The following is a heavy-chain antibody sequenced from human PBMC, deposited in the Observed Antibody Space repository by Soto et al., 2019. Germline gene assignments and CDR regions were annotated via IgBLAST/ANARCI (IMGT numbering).Heavy chain of an antibody. Sequence: SETLSLTCTVSGGSISSYYWSWIRQPPGKGLGWIGYIYYSGSTNYNPSLKSRVTISVDTSKNQFSLKLSSVTAADTAVYYCATGLISSGWDYYYYYGMDVRGQGTTVTVSS. CDR2: IYYSGST. D-gene: IGHD6-19*01. V-gene: IGHV4-59*01. CDR1: GGSISSYY. CDR3: ATGLISSGWDYYYYYGMDV. J-gene: IGHJ6*02.